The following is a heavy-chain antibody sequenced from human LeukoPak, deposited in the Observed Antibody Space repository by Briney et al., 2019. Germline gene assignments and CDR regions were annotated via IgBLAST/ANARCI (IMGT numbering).Heavy chain of an antibody. D-gene: IGHD2-8*02. CDR2: ITSGSSYI. CDR3: ARDTGALDS. CDR1: GSTFSTSN. Sequence: PGESLRLSCAASGSTFSTSNMNWVRQAPGKGLEWVSSITSGSSYIYYADSVKGRFTISRDNAKNSLYLQMNSLRAEDTAVYFCARDTGALDSWGQGTLVTVSS. J-gene: IGHJ4*02. V-gene: IGHV3-21*01.